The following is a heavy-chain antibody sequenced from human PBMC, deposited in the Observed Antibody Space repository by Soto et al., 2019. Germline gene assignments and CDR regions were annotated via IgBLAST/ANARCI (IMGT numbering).Heavy chain of an antibody. D-gene: IGHD3-22*01. V-gene: IGHV1-18*04. J-gene: IGHJ4*02. Sequence: QVQLVQSGAEVKKPGASVKVSCKASGYTFTIYGISWVRQAPGQGLEWMGRISGYNGNTDYAQNLQDRVTLTTDASTSSVYMELRSLRSDDTAVYYCARVDYYDSSGYYGYWGQGILITVSS. CDR1: GYTFTIYG. CDR3: ARVDYYDSSGYYGY. CDR2: ISGYNGNT.